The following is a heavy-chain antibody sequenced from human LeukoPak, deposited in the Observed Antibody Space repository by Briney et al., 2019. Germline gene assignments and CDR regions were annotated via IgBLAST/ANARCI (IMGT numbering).Heavy chain of an antibody. V-gene: IGHV3-33*01. CDR3: AREGRVVPAAMRNYYYGMDV. CDR2: IWYDGSNK. CDR1: GFTLSSYG. D-gene: IGHD2-2*01. J-gene: IGHJ6*04. Sequence: PGGSLRLSCAASGFTLSSYGMHWVRQAPGKGLEWVGVIWYDGSNKNYADSVKGRFTISRDNSKNTLYLQMNSLRAEDTAVYYCAREGRVVPAAMRNYYYGMDVWGKGTTVTVSS.